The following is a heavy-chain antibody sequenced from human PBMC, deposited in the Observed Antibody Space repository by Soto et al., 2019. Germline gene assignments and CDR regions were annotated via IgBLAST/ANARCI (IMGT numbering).Heavy chain of an antibody. CDR1: GDTFSSYG. CDR2: IIPILRTA. J-gene: IGHJ4*02. D-gene: IGHD5-12*01. CDR3: ARALVATNAFDY. V-gene: IGHV1-69*11. Sequence: QVQVEQSGAGVKKPGSSVKVSCKASGDTFSSYGFTWVRQAPGQGLEWMGGIIPILRTANYAQKFQGRVTITADESTSTAYMELSSLRSEDTAVYYCARALVATNAFDYWGQGILVTVSS.